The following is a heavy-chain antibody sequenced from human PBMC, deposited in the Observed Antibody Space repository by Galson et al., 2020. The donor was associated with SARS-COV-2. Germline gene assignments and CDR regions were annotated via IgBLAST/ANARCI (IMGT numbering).Heavy chain of an antibody. Sequence: GESLKISCQGSGYSFPSYWISWVRQIPGKALERMGRTAPSHSYTNYSTSFQGHVTVSADKSISTAYLQWSSLKASDTAMYYCARHLPMAVAGIDYWGQGTLVTVSS. CDR1: GYSFPSYW. CDR3: ARHLPMAVAGIDY. J-gene: IGHJ4*02. V-gene: IGHV5-10-1*01. CDR2: TAPSHSYT. D-gene: IGHD6-19*01.